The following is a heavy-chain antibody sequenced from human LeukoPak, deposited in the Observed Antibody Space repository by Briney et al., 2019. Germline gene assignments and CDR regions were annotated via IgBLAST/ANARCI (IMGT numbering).Heavy chain of an antibody. D-gene: IGHD1-20*01. Sequence: PGGSLRLSCAASGFTFSSYAMSWVRQAPGKGLEWVSAISGSGGSTYYADSVKGRFTISRDNSKNTLYLQMNSLRAEDTAVYYCARHMSSWGRITGTGNDAFDIWGQGTMVTVSS. CDR3: ARHMSSWGRITGTGNDAFDI. V-gene: IGHV3-23*01. CDR1: GFTFSSYA. J-gene: IGHJ3*02. CDR2: ISGSGGST.